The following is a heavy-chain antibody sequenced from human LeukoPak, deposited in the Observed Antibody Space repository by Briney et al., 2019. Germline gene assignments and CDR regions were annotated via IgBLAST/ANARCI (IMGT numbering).Heavy chain of an antibody. V-gene: IGHV1-2*02. CDR1: GYTFTGYY. CDR2: INPNSGGT. CDR3: ATAGTGDTDY. J-gene: IGHJ4*02. D-gene: IGHD7-27*01. Sequence: ASVKVSCKASGYTFTGYYMHWVRQAPGQGLEWMGWINPNSGGTNYAQKFQGRVTMTRNTSISTAYMELSSLRSEDTAVYYCATAGTGDTDYWGQGTLVTVSS.